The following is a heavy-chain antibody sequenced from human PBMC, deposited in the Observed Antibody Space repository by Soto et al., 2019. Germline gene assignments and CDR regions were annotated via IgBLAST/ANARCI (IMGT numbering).Heavy chain of an antibody. J-gene: IGHJ4*02. Sequence: QLQLQESGPGLVKPSETLSLTCTVSGGSISSSSYYWGWIRQPPGKGLEWIGSIYYSGSTYYNPSLKSLVTISVDTSKNQFSLKLSSVTAADTAVYYCARQLGYCSGGRCYSGEYFDYWGQGTLVTVSS. CDR2: IYYSGST. CDR3: ARQLGYCSGGRCYSGEYFDY. D-gene: IGHD2-15*01. CDR1: GGSISSSSYY. V-gene: IGHV4-39*01.